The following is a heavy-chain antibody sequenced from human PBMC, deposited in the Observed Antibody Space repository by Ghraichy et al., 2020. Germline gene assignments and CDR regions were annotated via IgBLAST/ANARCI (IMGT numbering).Heavy chain of an antibody. CDR2: IYSGGST. Sequence: LSLTCAASGFTVSSNYMSWVRQAPGKGLEWVSVIYSGGSTYYADSVKGRFTISRDNSKNTLYLQMNSLRAEDTAVYYCASIAVANGMDVWGQGTTVTVSS. D-gene: IGHD6-19*01. CDR1: GFTVSSNY. J-gene: IGHJ6*02. V-gene: IGHV3-53*01. CDR3: ASIAVANGMDV.